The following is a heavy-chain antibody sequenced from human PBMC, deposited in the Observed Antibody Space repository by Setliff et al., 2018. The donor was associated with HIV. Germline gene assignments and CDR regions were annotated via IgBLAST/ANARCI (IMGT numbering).Heavy chain of an antibody. V-gene: IGHV4-59*06. CDR2: IYHNGST. CDR3: ARGGGSRAATSSYHYMDV. D-gene: IGHD2-15*01. J-gene: IGHJ6*03. Sequence: SETLSLTCSIFYGSINNHYWGWIRQHPGKGLEWIGYIYHNGSTYYNPSLKSRVIISVDTSKNQFSLKLSSVTAADTAVYYCARGGGSRAATSSYHYMDVWGKGTTVTVSS. CDR1: YGSINNHY.